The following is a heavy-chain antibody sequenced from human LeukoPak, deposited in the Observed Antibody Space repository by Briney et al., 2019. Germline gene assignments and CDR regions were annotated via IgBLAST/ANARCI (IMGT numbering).Heavy chain of an antibody. V-gene: IGHV4-30-2*01. CDR2: IYHSGST. CDR1: GGSISSGGYS. CDR3: ARSSYLDYSVGY. Sequence: SETLSLTCAVSGGSISSGGYSWSWIRQPPGKGQEWIGYIYHSGSTYYNPSLKSRVTISVDRSKNQFSLKLSSVTAADTAVYYCARSSYLDYSVGYWGQGTLVTVSS. D-gene: IGHD4-11*01. J-gene: IGHJ4*02.